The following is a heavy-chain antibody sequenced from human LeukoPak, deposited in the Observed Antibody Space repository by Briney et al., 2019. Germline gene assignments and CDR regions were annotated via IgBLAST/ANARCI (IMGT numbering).Heavy chain of an antibody. D-gene: IGHD6-6*01. J-gene: IGHJ4*02. V-gene: IGHV1-2*02. CDR2: INPNSGGT. Sequence: ASVKVSCKASGYTFPGYYMHWVRQTPGQGLEWMGWINPNSGGTNYAQKFQGRVTMTRDTSISTAYMELSRLRSDDTAVYYCAREHSSSSGKVFDYWGQGTLVTVSS. CDR1: GYTFPGYY. CDR3: AREHSSSSGKVFDY.